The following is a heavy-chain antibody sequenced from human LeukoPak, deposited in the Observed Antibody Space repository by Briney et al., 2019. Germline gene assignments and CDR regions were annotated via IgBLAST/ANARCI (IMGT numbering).Heavy chain of an antibody. V-gene: IGHV3-64*04. D-gene: IGHD2/OR15-2a*01. CDR2: ISSNGGTT. CDR1: GFTFSSSA. CDR3: AKDSILGGMDV. J-gene: IGHJ6*02. Sequence: GGSLRLSCAASGFTFSSSAMHWVRQAPGKGLEYVSAISSNGGTTYYADSVKGRFTISRDNSKNTLYLQMNSLRAEDTAVYYCAKDSILGGMDVWGQGTTVTVSS.